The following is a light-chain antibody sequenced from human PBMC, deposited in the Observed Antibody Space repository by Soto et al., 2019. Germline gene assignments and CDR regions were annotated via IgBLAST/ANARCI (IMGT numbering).Light chain of an antibody. Sequence: QSVLTQPPSASGSPGQSVTISCIGTSSDVGRYNYVSWYQHHPGKAPKLIIYEVTKRPSGVPDRFSGSKSGNTASLTVSGLQADDEADYHCCSYAGSRTFVFGGGTKLTVL. V-gene: IGLV2-8*01. CDR3: CSYAGSRTFV. CDR2: EVT. J-gene: IGLJ2*01. CDR1: SSDVGRYNY.